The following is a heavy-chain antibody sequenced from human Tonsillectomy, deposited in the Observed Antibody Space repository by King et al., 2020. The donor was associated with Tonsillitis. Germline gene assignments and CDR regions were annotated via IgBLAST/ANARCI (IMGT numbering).Heavy chain of an antibody. D-gene: IGHD1-26*01. CDR1: GFTFSSYG. J-gene: IGHJ3*02. CDR2: ISYDGSNK. Sequence: QLVQSGGGVVQPGRSLRLSCAASGFTFSSYGMHWVRQAPGKGLEWVAVISYDGSNKYYADSVKGRFTISRDNSKNTLYLQMNSLRAEETAVYYCARSRGGATHDAFDIWGQGTMVTVSS. CDR3: ARSRGGATHDAFDI. V-gene: IGHV3-33*05.